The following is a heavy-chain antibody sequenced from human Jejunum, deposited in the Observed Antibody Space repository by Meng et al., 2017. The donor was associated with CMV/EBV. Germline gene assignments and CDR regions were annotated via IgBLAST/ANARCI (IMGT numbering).Heavy chain of an antibody. D-gene: IGHD4-11*01. Sequence: VSGASISSYYWSWIRQPPGKGLEWIEYIYYSGDTNYNPSLKSRVTISVDTSKNQFSLKLSSVTAADTAVYYCARVLYDYSWEMDVWGQGTTVTVSS. V-gene: IGHV4-59*01. J-gene: IGHJ6*02. CDR3: ARVLYDYSWEMDV. CDR1: GASISSYY. CDR2: IYYSGDT.